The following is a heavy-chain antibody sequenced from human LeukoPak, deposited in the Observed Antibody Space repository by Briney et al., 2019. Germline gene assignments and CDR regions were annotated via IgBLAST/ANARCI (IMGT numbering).Heavy chain of an antibody. V-gene: IGHV1-8*01. CDR1: GYTFTSYD. Sequence: ASVKVSCKASGYTFTSYDINWVRQATGQGLEWMGWMNPNSGNTGYAQKFQGRVTMTRNTSMSTAYMELSSLRSEDTAVYYCARGKIYCSGGSCYSGNWFDPWGQGTLVTVSS. D-gene: IGHD2-15*01. J-gene: IGHJ5*02. CDR2: MNPNSGNT. CDR3: ARGKIYCSGGSCYSGNWFDP.